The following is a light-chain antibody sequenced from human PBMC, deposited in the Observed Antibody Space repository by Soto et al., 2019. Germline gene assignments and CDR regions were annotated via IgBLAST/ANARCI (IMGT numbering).Light chain of an antibody. CDR3: QQYENLPT. CDR1: QSISSW. CDR2: DAS. J-gene: IGKJ5*01. V-gene: IGKV1-33*01. Sequence: DIRMTQSPSTMSASVGDRVTMAFRASQSISSWLAWYQQKPGRAPKLLIYDASNLEAGVPSRFRGSGSGTDFTFTISRLQPEDIATYYCQQYENLPTFGQGTRLEIK.